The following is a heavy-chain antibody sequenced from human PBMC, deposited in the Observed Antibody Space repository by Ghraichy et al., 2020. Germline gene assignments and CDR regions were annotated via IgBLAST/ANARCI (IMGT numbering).Heavy chain of an antibody. CDR3: AADLWSGYLPQTDHFGMDV. CDR2: INVANDET. D-gene: IGHD3-3*01. CDR1: GFTFNRCA. J-gene: IGHJ6*02. Sequence: ASVKVSCKASGFTFNRCAMNWVRQVPGQRLEWLGWINVANDETKYSQKFQGRLTITSDTFANIANMELSSLRSEDTAVYFCAADLWSGYLPQTDHFGMDVWGQGTSVAVSS. V-gene: IGHV1-3*01.